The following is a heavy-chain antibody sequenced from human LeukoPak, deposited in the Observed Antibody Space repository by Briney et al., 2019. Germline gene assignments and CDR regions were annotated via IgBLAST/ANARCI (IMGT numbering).Heavy chain of an antibody. CDR2: IRYDGSNK. CDR3: AKDIGVRGILDY. CDR1: GFTFSSYG. Sequence: PGGSLRLSCAASGFTFSSYGMHWVRQAPGKGLEWVAFIRYDGSNKCYTDSVKGRFTISRDNSKNTLYLQMNSLRAEDTAVYYCAKDIGVRGILDYWGQGTLVTVSS. J-gene: IGHJ4*02. V-gene: IGHV3-30*02. D-gene: IGHD3-10*01.